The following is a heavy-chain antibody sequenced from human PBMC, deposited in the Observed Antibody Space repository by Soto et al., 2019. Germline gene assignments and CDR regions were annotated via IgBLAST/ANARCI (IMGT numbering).Heavy chain of an antibody. J-gene: IGHJ4*02. D-gene: IGHD3-22*01. V-gene: IGHV3-23*01. CDR1: GFTFSSYA. Sequence: QPGGSLRLSCAASGFTFSSYAMSWVRQAPGKGLEWVSAISGSGVSTYYADSVKGRFTISRDNSKNTLYLQMDSLRAEDTAVYYCAKDSTYYYDSSGYYYWGQGTLVTVSS. CDR3: AKDSTYYYDSSGYYY. CDR2: ISGSGVST.